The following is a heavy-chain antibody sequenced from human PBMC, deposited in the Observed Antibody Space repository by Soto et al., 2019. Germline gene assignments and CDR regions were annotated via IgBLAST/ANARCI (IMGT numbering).Heavy chain of an antibody. CDR2: IYYTRVT. CDR3: ARYGYFSWDV. CDR1: GGAISGYF. J-gene: IGHJ6*04. Sequence: QVQLQESGPGLVKPSETLSLTGTVSGGAISGYFWSWIRQPPGKGLEWIGYIYYTRVTNYNPSLKSRVTLSVDPSRNEFSLNLRSVGAADTAVYFCARYGYFSWDVWGRGATVTVSS. V-gene: IGHV4-59*08. D-gene: IGHD5-12*01.